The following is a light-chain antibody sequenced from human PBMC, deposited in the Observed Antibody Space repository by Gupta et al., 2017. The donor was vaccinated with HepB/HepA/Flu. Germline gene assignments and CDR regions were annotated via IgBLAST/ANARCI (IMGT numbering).Light chain of an antibody. CDR3: QQLNSYPVT. J-gene: IGKJ1*01. Sequence: DIQLTQAPSFLSASVGARVTITCRASQGINSYLAWFQQKPGKAPKLLIYAASTLESWVPSRFSGSGSGTEFTLTISSLQPEDFAAYYCQQLNSYPVTFGQGTKVEIK. V-gene: IGKV1-9*01. CDR1: QGINSY. CDR2: AAS.